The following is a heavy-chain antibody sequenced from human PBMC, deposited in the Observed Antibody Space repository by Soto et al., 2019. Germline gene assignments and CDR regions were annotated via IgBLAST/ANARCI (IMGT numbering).Heavy chain of an antibody. V-gene: IGHV3-33*01. CDR2: IWYDGSNK. J-gene: IGHJ5*02. CDR3: ARHAPCDTTFCQGAPNWFDP. CDR1: GFTFSSYG. Sequence: GGSLRLSCAASGFTFSSYGMHWVRQAPGKGLEWVAVIWYDGSNKYYADSVKGRFTISRDNSKNTLYLQMNSLRAEDTAVYYCARHAPCDTTFCQGAPNWFDPWGQGTLVTVSS. D-gene: IGHD3-9*01.